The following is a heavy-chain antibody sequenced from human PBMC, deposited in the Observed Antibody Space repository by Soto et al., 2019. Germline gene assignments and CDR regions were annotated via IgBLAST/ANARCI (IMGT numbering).Heavy chain of an antibody. CDR1: GYTFTSYG. CDR2: ISAYNGNT. J-gene: IGHJ2*01. D-gene: IGHD5-18*01. CDR3: ARPTSDTAIDWYFDL. Sequence: QVQLVQSGADVKKPGASVKVSCKASGYTFTSYGISWVRKAPGQGREWMGWISAYNGNTNYAQKHQGRVTMTTDTSTSTDYMEQRSLRSDDTAVYYYARPTSDTAIDWYFDLWGRGTLVTVSS. V-gene: IGHV1-18*04.